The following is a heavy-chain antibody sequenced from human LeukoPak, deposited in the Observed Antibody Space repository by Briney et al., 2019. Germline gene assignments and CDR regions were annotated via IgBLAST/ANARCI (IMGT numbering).Heavy chain of an antibody. CDR3: ARFPLNLIVGAPQKAFDI. J-gene: IGHJ3*02. Sequence: GGSLRLSCAASGFTVSSNYMSWVRQAPGKGPEWVSVIYSGGSTYYADSVKGRFTISRDNSKNTLYLQMNSLRAEDTAVYYCARFPLNLIVGAPQKAFDIWGQGTMVTVSS. CDR2: IYSGGST. CDR1: GFTVSSNY. V-gene: IGHV3-53*01. D-gene: IGHD1-26*01.